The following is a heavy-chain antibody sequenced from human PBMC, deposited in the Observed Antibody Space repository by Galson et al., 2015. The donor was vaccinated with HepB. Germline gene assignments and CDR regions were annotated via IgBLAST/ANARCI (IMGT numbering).Heavy chain of an antibody. CDR3: TFGGVIVKVPTFDY. CDR1: GFTFSSYA. CDR2: ISGSGTGT. Sequence: SLRLSCAASGFTFSSYAMSWVRQAPGKGLEWVSAISGSGTGTYYADSVKGRFTFSRDNSTNTLYLQMNSLRAEDTAVYLITFGGVIVKVPTFDYWGQGTLVTVSS. V-gene: IGHV3-23*01. D-gene: IGHD3-16*02. J-gene: IGHJ4*02.